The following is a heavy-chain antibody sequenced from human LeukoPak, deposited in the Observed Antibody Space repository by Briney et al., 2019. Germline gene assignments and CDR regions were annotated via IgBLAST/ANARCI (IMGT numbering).Heavy chain of an antibody. CDR3: ARGLSPSVYYYDRRGAFDI. V-gene: IGHV1-2*02. CDR1: GYTFTGYY. D-gene: IGHD3-22*01. Sequence: ASVKVSCKASGYTFTGYYMHWVRQAPGQGLEWMGWINPNSGGTNYAQKFQGRVTMTRDASISTAYMELSRLRSDDTAVYYCARGLSPSVYYYDRRGAFDIWGQGTMVTVSS. CDR2: INPNSGGT. J-gene: IGHJ3*02.